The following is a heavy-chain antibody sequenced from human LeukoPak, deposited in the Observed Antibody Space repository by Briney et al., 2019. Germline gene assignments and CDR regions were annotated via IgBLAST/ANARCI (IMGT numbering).Heavy chain of an antibody. CDR2: ISGSGGST. CDR1: GFTFSSYA. V-gene: IGHV3-23*01. J-gene: IGHJ4*02. D-gene: IGHD3-22*01. CDR3: ARKPIVNSAWYYFDY. Sequence: PGGSLRLSCAASGFTFSSYAMSWVRQAPGKGLEWVSAISGSGGSTYYADSVKGRFTISRDNSKNTLYLQMNSLRAEDTAVYYCARKPIVNSAWYYFDYWGQGTLVTVSP.